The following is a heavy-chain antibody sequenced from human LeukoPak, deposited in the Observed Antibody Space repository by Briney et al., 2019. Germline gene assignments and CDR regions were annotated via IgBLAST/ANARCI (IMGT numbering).Heavy chain of an antibody. CDR1: DGCISSGGYY. D-gene: IGHD3-16*01. J-gene: IGHJ4*02. Sequence: SRTLSLSRTVADGCISSGGYYWWWIRQPPGKGLEWIGYIYYSGSTYYNPSLKSRVTISVDTSKNQFSLKLSSVTAADTAVYYCARAPWGDYVDYWGQGTLVTVSS. V-gene: IGHV4-30-4*01. CDR3: ARAPWGDYVDY. CDR2: IYYSGST.